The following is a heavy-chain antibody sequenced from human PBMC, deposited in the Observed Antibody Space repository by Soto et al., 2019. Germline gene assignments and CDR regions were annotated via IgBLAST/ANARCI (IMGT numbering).Heavy chain of an antibody. CDR1: GYTFTSYG. D-gene: IGHD3-22*01. Sequence: ASVKVSCKASGYTFTSYGISWVRQAPGQGLEWMGWISGYNGNTNYAQKLQGRVTMTTDTSTSTAYMELRSLRSDDTAVYYCAREKKPSYYYDSSGYYLFDYWGQGTLVTVSS. CDR3: AREKKPSYYYDSSGYYLFDY. CDR2: ISGYNGNT. V-gene: IGHV1-18*01. J-gene: IGHJ4*02.